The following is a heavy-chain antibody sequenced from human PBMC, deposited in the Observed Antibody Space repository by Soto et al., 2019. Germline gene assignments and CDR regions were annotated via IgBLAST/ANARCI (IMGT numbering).Heavy chain of an antibody. J-gene: IGHJ4*02. CDR2: ISAYNGNT. V-gene: IGHV1-18*01. Sequence: ASVKVSCKASGYTFTSYGISWVRQAPGQGLEWMGWISAYNGNTNYAQKLQGRVTMTTDTSTSTAYMELRSLRSDDTAVYYCARERRDSSGYYYFLYFDYWGQGTLVTVSS. D-gene: IGHD3-22*01. CDR1: GYTFTSYG. CDR3: ARERRDSSGYYYFLYFDY.